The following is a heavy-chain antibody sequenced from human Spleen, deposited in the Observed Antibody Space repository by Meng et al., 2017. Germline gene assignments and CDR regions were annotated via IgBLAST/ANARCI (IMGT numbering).Heavy chain of an antibody. CDR1: GFTFSSYA. V-gene: IGHV4-34*01. Sequence: GSLRLSCAASGFTFSSYAMSWVRQAPGKGLEWIGEIDHSGSTNYNPSLKSRVTISVDTSKNHFSLKLSSVTAADTAVYYCARSGSWYGLDYWGQGTLVTVSS. D-gene: IGHD6-13*01. CDR3: ARSGSWYGLDY. J-gene: IGHJ4*02. CDR2: IDHSGST.